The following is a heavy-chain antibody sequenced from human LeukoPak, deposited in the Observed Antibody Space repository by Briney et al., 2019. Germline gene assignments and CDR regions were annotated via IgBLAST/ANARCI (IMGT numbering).Heavy chain of an antibody. Sequence: PSETLSLTCTVSGGSISGSRYYWGWLRQPPGKGLEWIASIFYSGSTYYNPSLRSRVTLSVDTSKNQFSLRLSSVTAADTAVYYCARDPVAGMPYFDYGGQGALVTVSS. CDR2: IFYSGST. CDR1: GGSISGSRYY. D-gene: IGHD3-10*01. V-gene: IGHV4-39*02. CDR3: ARDPVAGMPYFDY. J-gene: IGHJ4*02.